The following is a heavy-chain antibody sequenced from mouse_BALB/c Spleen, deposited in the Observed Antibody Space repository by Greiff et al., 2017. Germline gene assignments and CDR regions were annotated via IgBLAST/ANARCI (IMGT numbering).Heavy chain of an antibody. CDR1: GFDFSRYW. CDR2: INPDSSTI. Sequence: EVKVIESGGGLVQPGGSLKLSCAASGFDFSRYWMSWVRQAPGKGLEWIGEINPDSSTINYTPSLKDKFIISRDNAKNTLYLQMSKVRSEDTALYYCARPGEYGNYAFAYWGQGTLVTVSA. V-gene: IGHV4-1*02. J-gene: IGHJ3*01. D-gene: IGHD2-1*01. CDR3: ARPGEYGNYAFAY.